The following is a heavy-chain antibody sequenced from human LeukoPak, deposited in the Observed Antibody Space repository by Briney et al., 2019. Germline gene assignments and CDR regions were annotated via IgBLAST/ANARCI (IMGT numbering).Heavy chain of an antibody. D-gene: IGHD1-26*01. CDR3: PRGSEWDLLGSCDY. CDR1: GFTLSSYV. J-gene: IGHJ4*02. Sequence: GGSLRLSCAGSGFTLSSYVMTWVRQAPGTGLEWVSSISVSGDNTYYADSVKGRFTISRDNSKNTLYLQMNSLRAEDTAVYYCPRGSEWDLLGSCDYWGQGTLVTASS. CDR2: ISVSGDNT. V-gene: IGHV3-23*01.